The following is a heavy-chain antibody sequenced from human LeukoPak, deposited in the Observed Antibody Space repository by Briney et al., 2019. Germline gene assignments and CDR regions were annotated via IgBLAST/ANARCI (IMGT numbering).Heavy chain of an antibody. CDR2: ISGSGGST. V-gene: IGHV3-23*01. Sequence: GGSLRLSCAASGFTFSSYAMSRVRQAPGKGLEWDSAISGSGGSTYYADSVKGRFTISRDNSKNTLYLQMNSLRAEDTAVYYCAKDRIAAADYFDYWGQGTLVTVSS. D-gene: IGHD6-13*01. CDR1: GFTFSSYA. CDR3: AKDRIAAADYFDY. J-gene: IGHJ4*02.